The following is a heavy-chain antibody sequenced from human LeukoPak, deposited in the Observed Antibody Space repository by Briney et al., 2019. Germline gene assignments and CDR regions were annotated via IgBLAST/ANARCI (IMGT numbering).Heavy chain of an antibody. CDR3: TTDYYDYVWGSYRPDY. V-gene: IGHV3-64*04. D-gene: IGHD3-16*02. CDR2: ISSNGVAT. Sequence: GGSLRLSCAASGFTFNNYAMHWVRQAPGKGPEYVSGISSNGVATYYANSVKGRFTISRDDSKNTLYLQMNSLKTEDTAVYYCTTDYYDYVWGSYRPDYWGQGTLVTVSS. J-gene: IGHJ4*02. CDR1: GFTFNNYA.